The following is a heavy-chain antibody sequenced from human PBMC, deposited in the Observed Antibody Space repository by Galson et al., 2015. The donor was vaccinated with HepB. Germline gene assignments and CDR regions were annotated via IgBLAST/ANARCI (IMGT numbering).Heavy chain of an antibody. Sequence: SLRLSCAASGFTFSNYSMHWVRQAPGKGLEWVAVIWYGGTTKYYADSVKGRFTISRDNSKNTLYLQMNSLRAEDTAVYYCAGFIVSDVMYLDYWGQGTLVTVSS. CDR2: IWYGGTTK. V-gene: IGHV3-33*01. J-gene: IGHJ4*02. D-gene: IGHD2/OR15-2a*01. CDR1: GFTFSNYS. CDR3: AGFIVSDVMYLDY.